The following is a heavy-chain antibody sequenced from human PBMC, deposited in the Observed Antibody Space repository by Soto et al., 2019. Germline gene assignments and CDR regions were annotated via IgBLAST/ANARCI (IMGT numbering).Heavy chain of an antibody. D-gene: IGHD3-16*01. CDR2: IYFSGRT. Sequence: SETLSLTCTVSGDSVSSGDYFWAWIRQPPGKGLEWVGHIYFSGRTNYIPSLESRVTISLDTSKNQFSLKLTSVTAADTAVYYCARVPIDTYMIYWSDPWGQGTLVTVSS. V-gene: IGHV4-61*08. CDR3: ARVPIDTYMIYWSDP. J-gene: IGHJ5*02. CDR1: GDSVSSGDYF.